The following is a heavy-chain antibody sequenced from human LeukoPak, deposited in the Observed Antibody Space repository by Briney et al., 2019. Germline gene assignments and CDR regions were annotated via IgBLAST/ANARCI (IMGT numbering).Heavy chain of an antibody. Sequence: SETLSLTCAVSGGSISSSNWWSWVRQPPGKGLEWIGEIYHSGSTNYNPSLKSRVTISVDKSKNQFSLKLSSVTAADTAVYYCARDYGSGLVQNWFDPWGQGTLVTVSS. CDR3: ARDYGSGLVQNWFDP. CDR1: GGSISSSNW. J-gene: IGHJ5*02. D-gene: IGHD6-19*01. CDR2: IYHSGST. V-gene: IGHV4-4*02.